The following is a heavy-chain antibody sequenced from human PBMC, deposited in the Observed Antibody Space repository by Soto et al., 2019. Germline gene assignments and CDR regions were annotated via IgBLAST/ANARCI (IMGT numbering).Heavy chain of an antibody. CDR3: ARRGSGSYYDY. CDR2: ISGSGGST. J-gene: IGHJ4*02. Sequence: EVQLLESGGGLVQPGGSLRLSCAASGFTFSSYAMRWVRQAPVKGLEWVSAISGSGGSTYYADSVKGRFTISRENSKNTLYLQMNSLRAGDTAVYYCARRGSGSYYDYWGQGTLVTVSS. D-gene: IGHD1-26*01. CDR1: GFTFSSYA. V-gene: IGHV3-23*01.